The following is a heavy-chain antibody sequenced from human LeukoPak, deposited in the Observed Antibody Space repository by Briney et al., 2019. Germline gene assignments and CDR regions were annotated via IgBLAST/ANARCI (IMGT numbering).Heavy chain of an antibody. V-gene: IGHV4-34*01. CDR3: ARGGRQQLVDY. CDR2: INHGGST. Sequence: SETLSLTCAVYGGSFSGYYWSWIRQPPGKGLEWIGEINHGGSTNYNPSLKSRVTISVDTSKNQFSLKLSSVTAADTAVYYCARGGRQQLVDYWGQGTLVTVSS. D-gene: IGHD6-13*01. J-gene: IGHJ4*02. CDR1: GGSFSGYY.